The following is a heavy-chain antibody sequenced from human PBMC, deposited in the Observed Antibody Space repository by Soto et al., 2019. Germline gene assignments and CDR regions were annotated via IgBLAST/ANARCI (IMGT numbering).Heavy chain of an antibody. V-gene: IGHV1-69*12. CDR1: GGTFSSYA. J-gene: IGHJ6*02. Sequence: QVQLVQSGAEVKKPGSSVKVSCKASGGTFSSYAISWVRQAHGQGLEWMGGIIPIFGTANYAQKFQGRVTLTADDSTSTAYMELSSRRSEYTAVYYCAKLHLSDYCMDVWGQGTTVTVSS. D-gene: IGHD1-7*01. CDR2: IIPIFGTA. CDR3: AKLHLSDYCMDV.